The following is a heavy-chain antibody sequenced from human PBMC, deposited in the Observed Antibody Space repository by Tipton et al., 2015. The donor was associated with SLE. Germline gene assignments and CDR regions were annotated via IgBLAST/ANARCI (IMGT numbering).Heavy chain of an antibody. J-gene: IGHJ4*02. CDR2: IKQDGSEK. V-gene: IGHV3-7*01. CDR1: GFTFSSYG. Sequence: SLRLSCAASGFTFSSYGMHWVRQAPGKGLEWVANIKQDGSEKYYVDSVKGRFTISRDNSKNTLYLQMNSLRAEDTAVYYCAKDRGGDYFDYWGQGTLVTVSS. D-gene: IGHD3-16*01. CDR3: AKDRGGDYFDY.